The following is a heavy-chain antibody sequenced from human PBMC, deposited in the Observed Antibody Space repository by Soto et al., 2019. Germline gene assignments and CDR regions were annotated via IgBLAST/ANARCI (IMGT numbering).Heavy chain of an antibody. CDR3: ARVRLWFGVVINWFDP. J-gene: IGHJ5*02. D-gene: IGHD3-10*01. V-gene: IGHV4-31*03. Sequence: QVQLQESGPGLVKPSQTLSLTCTVSGGSISSGGYYWSWIRQHPGKGLEWNGYIYYSGSTYYNPSPKSRVTISVYTSKNQYSLKLSSVTAADTAVYYCARVRLWFGVVINWFDPWGQGTLVTVSS. CDR1: GGSISSGGYY. CDR2: IYYSGST.